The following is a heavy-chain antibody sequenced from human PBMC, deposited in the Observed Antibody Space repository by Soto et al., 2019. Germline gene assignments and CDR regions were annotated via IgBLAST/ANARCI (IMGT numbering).Heavy chain of an antibody. CDR3: ARGIGLMAVAVFDY. J-gene: IGHJ4*02. V-gene: IGHV3-23*01. Sequence: EVQLLESGGGLVQPGGSLRLSCAASGFTFSSYAMSWVRQAPGKGLEWVSAISGSGGSTYYADSVKGRFTISRDNSKNTRYRQMNSLRAEGTAVYYCARGIGLMAVAVFDYWGQGTLVTVSS. CDR1: GFTFSSYA. D-gene: IGHD6-19*01. CDR2: ISGSGGST.